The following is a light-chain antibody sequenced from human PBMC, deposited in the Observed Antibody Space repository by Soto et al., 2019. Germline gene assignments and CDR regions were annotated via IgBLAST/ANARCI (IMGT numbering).Light chain of an antibody. V-gene: IGKV4-1*01. J-gene: IGKJ1*01. Sequence: DIVVTQSPDSLTVSLGERATISCRSSQSLLYRFNNRNYIAWYQQKVGRTPTLPITWAFTREHEDPERFSGSGSGADFTLTISDLQAEDVATYYCHQYYGIPWTCGRGTKV. CDR2: WAF. CDR3: HQYYGIPWT. CDR1: QSLLYRFNNRNY.